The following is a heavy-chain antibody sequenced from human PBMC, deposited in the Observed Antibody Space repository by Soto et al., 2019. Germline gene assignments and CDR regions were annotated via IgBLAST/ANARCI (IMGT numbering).Heavy chain of an antibody. D-gene: IGHD6-13*01. Sequence: KTSETLSLTCAISGDSVSSNSAAWNWIRQSPSRGLEWLGRTYYRSKWDNDYAVSVKSRITINPDTSKNQFSRQLNSVTPADTAVYYCAREVLPASVYAGKYSSRWYAYYFDYWGQGPLVTVSS. CDR2: TYYRSKWDN. V-gene: IGHV6-1*01. CDR3: AREVLPASVYAGKYSSRWYAYYFDY. CDR1: GDSVSSNSAA. J-gene: IGHJ4*02.